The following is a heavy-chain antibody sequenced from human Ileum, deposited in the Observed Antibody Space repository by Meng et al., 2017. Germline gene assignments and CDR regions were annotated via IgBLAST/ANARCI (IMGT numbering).Heavy chain of an antibody. CDR3: ARSSLGWPFLPFDY. D-gene: IGHD3-3*01. CDR1: GGTFSSYT. CDR2: IIPILGIA. J-gene: IGHJ4*02. V-gene: IGHV1-69*02. Sequence: QVQLVQSGAEVKKPGSSVKVSCKASGGTFSSYTISWVRQAPGQGLEWMGRIIPILGIANYAQKFQGRVTITADKSTSTAYMELSSLRSEDTAVYYCARSSLGWPFLPFDYWGQGTLVTVSS.